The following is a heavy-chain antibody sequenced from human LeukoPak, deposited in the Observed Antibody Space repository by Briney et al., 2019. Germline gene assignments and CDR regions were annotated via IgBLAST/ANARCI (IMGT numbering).Heavy chain of an antibody. V-gene: IGHV3-21*01. Sequence: GGSLRLSCAASGFTFSSNSMNWVRQAPGKGLEWVSSISSSSSYIYYADSVKGRFTISRDNAKNSLYLQMNSLRAEDTAVYYCARGDGDYYYMDVWGKGTTVTVSS. J-gene: IGHJ6*03. CDR1: GFTFSSNS. CDR2: ISSSSSYI. D-gene: IGHD5-24*01. CDR3: ARGDGDYYYMDV.